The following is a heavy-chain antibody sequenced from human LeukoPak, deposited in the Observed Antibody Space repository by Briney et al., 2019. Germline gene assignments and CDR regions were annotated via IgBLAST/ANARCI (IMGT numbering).Heavy chain of an antibody. Sequence: ASVNVSFKGSGYTFTTYFIILRRQAPGQGLELKGVISVYNVSTKYAQNFHGRVTMTTDTATSTAYMELRSLRSDDTAVYSRARGRYCSSTSCSNAGAYFDYWGQGTLVTVSS. J-gene: IGHJ4*02. CDR1: GYTFTTYF. CDR2: ISVYNVST. D-gene: IGHD2-2*01. CDR3: ARGRYCSSTSCSNAGAYFDY. V-gene: IGHV1-18*01.